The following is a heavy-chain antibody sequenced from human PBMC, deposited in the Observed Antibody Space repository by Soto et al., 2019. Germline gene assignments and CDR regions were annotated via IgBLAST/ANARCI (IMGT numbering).Heavy chain of an antibody. CDR2: IYYSGST. Sequence: SETLSLTCTVSGGSISSSSYYWGWIRQPPGKGLEWIGSIYYSGSTYYNPSLKSRVTISVDTSKNQFSLKLSSVTAADTAVYYCARQDIVVVPAAKTGEKNNWFDPWGQGTLVTVSS. V-gene: IGHV4-39*01. J-gene: IGHJ5*02. CDR1: GGSISSSSYY. D-gene: IGHD2-2*01. CDR3: ARQDIVVVPAAKTGEKNNWFDP.